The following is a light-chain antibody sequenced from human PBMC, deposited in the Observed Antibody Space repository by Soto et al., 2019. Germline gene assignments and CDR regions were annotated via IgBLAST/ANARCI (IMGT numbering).Light chain of an antibody. Sequence: EIVVTQSPATLSVSPGVRVTLSCRASQSVSSSLAWYQQRPGQAPRLLIYGASSRATGIPDRFSGSGSGTDFTLTISRLEPEDFAVYYCQQYGSSPRTFGQGTKVEIK. CDR1: QSVSSS. J-gene: IGKJ1*01. V-gene: IGKV3-20*01. CDR2: GAS. CDR3: QQYGSSPRT.